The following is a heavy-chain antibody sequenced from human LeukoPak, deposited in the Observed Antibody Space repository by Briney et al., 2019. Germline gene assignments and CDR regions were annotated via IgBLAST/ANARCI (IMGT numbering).Heavy chain of an antibody. Sequence: GGSPRLSCAASGFTFSSYWMHWVRQAPGKGLVWVSRIKSDGSSTSYADSVKGRFTISRDNAKNTLYLQMNSLRAEDTAVYFCARGSSGFVNGLDIWGQGTMVTVSP. CDR3: ARGSSGFVNGLDI. D-gene: IGHD3-22*01. CDR1: GFTFSSYW. CDR2: IKSDGSST. J-gene: IGHJ3*02. V-gene: IGHV3-74*01.